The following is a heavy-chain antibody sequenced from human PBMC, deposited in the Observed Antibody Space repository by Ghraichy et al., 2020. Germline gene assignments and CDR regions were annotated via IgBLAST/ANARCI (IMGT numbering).Heavy chain of an antibody. Sequence: LSLTCAASGFTFPDYAMHWVRQAPGKGLEWVSLISGDGRRTYYADSMKGRFTISRDNRKNSLYLQMNSLRTEDTALYYCAKEIVVAGTGYYGMDVWGQGTTVSVSS. V-gene: IGHV3-43*02. J-gene: IGHJ6*02. CDR3: AKEIVVAGTGYYGMDV. CDR2: ISGDGRRT. D-gene: IGHD6-19*01. CDR1: GFTFPDYA.